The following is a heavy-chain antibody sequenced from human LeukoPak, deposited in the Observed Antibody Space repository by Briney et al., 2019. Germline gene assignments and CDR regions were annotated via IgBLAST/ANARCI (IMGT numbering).Heavy chain of an antibody. CDR3: AKSNGFLMYYFDY. Sequence: GGSLRLSCAASGFIFSSYAMSWVRQAPGKGLEWVSTISGSGGSTYYADSVKGRFTISRDNSKNTVYLQMNSLRAEDTAVYFCAKSNGFLMYYFDYWGQGILVSVSS. J-gene: IGHJ4*02. CDR2: ISGSGGST. D-gene: IGHD3-22*01. CDR1: GFIFSSYA. V-gene: IGHV3-23*01.